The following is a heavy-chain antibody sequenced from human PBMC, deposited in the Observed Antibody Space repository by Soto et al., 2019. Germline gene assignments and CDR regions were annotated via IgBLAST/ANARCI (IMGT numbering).Heavy chain of an antibody. Sequence: QIQLVQSGAEVKKPGASVKVSCKASDYSFSSYAISWVRQAPGQGLEWMGWINPYNENTNYAQKFQGRISMTTDTSTSTAYMELRSLRFDDTATYYCVRDEVTPQRLGFDYWGQGTLVTVSS. V-gene: IGHV1-18*01. D-gene: IGHD2-21*02. CDR3: VRDEVTPQRLGFDY. CDR2: INPYNENT. CDR1: DYSFSSYA. J-gene: IGHJ4*02.